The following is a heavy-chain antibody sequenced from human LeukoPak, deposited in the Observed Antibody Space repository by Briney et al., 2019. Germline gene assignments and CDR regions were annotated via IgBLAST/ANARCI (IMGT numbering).Heavy chain of an antibody. V-gene: IGHV5-51*01. CDR3: ARHEDFDGYIQS. J-gene: IGHJ4*02. D-gene: IGHD5-24*01. CDR1: GYIFANYW. Sequence: GESLKISCKASGYIFANYWIGWVRQMPGKGLEWMGIIFPGDSDTRYSPSFQGQVTISADKSISTAYLQWSSLKASDTAMYYCARHEDFDGYIQSWGQGTLVTVSS. CDR2: IFPGDSDT.